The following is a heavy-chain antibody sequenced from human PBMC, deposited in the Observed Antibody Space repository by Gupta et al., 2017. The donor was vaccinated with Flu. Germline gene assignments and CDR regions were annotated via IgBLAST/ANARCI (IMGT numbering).Heavy chain of an antibody. Sequence: QVQLAQSAAEVKKPGASVKVSCKASGYTVSTLATSWVRQAPGQGLEWMGWISTFNGVTKYPQTLQGRVTMTPDKSTSTAYMELSSLRSDDTAIYYCARVASRTEPGQFWYFDLWGRGTLVTVYS. V-gene: IGHV1-18*01. CDR1: GYTVSTLA. CDR2: ISTFNGVT. J-gene: IGHJ2*01. CDR3: ARVASRTEPGQFWYFDL. D-gene: IGHD1-1*01.